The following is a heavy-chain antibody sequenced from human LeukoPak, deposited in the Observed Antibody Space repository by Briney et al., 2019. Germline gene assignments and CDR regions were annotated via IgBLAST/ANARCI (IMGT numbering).Heavy chain of an antibody. V-gene: IGHV3-66*01. CDR3: ARGTRSYDDY. CDR2: IYTGGST. CDR1: GFAVSSNY. D-gene: IGHD3-16*01. J-gene: IGHJ4*02. Sequence: GGSLRLSCAASGFAVSSNYMSWVRQAPGKGLEWVSIIYTGGSTYYADSVKGRFTISRDNSKNTVYLQMNSLRAEDTAVYYCARGTRSYDDYWGQGTLVTVSS.